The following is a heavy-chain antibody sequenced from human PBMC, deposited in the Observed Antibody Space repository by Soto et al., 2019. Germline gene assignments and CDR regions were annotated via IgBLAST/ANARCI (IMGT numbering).Heavy chain of an antibody. D-gene: IGHD4-17*01. CDR2: IDWDDDK. V-gene: IGHV2-70*04. Sequence: SGPTLVNPTQTITLNCTFSGFSLSSSGMRVSWIRQPPGKALEWLARIDWDDDKFYSTSLKTRLTISKDTSKNQVVLTMTNMDPVDTATYXCARTFLRGHYYYGMDVWGQGTTVTVSS. CDR3: ARTFLRGHYYYGMDV. J-gene: IGHJ6*02. CDR1: GFSLSSSGMR.